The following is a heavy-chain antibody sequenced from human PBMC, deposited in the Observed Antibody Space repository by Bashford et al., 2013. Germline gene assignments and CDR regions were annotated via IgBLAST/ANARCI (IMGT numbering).Heavy chain of an antibody. CDR1: GDSVSGNSAA. CDR2: TYYRSGWSN. D-gene: IGHD6-19*01. CDR3: AGRSGHDAYDI. J-gene: IGHJ3*02. V-gene: IGHV6-1*01. Sequence: SQTLSLTCAISGDSVSGNSAAWTWIRQSPSRGLEWLGRTYYRSGWSNDYAVSVKSRITIKPDTSKNQFSLQLNSVTPEDTAVYYCAGRSGHDAYDIWGRGTMVTVSS.